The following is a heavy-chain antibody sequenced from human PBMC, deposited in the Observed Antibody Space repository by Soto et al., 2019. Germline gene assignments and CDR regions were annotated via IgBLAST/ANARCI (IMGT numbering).Heavy chain of an antibody. J-gene: IGHJ4*02. D-gene: IGHD4-17*01. Sequence: QLQLQESGPELVKPSETLSLNCTVSGGSLTSNSYYWSWIRQPPGKGLEWIGRFYYSQSTYFNPSLKSRVTISVETSKKQYSLKLSAVTAADTAVYYCARRSKVTYDYWGQGILVTVSS. V-gene: IGHV4-39*01. CDR2: FYYSQST. CDR1: GGSLTSNSYY. CDR3: ARRSKVTYDY.